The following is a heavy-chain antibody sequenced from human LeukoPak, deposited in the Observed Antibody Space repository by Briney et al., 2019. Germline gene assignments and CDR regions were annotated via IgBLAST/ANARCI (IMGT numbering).Heavy chain of an antibody. CDR2: ISSSSSYI. CDR1: GFTFSSYS. Sequence: GGSLRLSCAASGFTFSSYSMNWVRQAPGKGLEWVSSISSSSSYIYYADSVKSRFTISRDNAKNSLYLQMNSLRAEDTAVYYCARDLELLWFGEPLAASFDYWGQGTLVTVSS. J-gene: IGHJ4*02. CDR3: ARDLELLWFGEPLAASFDY. D-gene: IGHD3-10*01. V-gene: IGHV3-21*01.